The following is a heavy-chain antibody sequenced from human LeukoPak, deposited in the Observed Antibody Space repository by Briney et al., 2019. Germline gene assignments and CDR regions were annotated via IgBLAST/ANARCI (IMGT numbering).Heavy chain of an antibody. CDR3: ARLLPPTYYDYVWGSYPYDYYFDY. CDR1: GGSFSGYN. V-gene: IGHV4-34*01. Sequence: PSETLSLTCAVYGGSFSGYNWNWIRQPPGKGLEWIGEINHSGSTNYNPSLKSRVTISVDTSKNQFSLKLSSVTAADTAVYYCARLLPPTYYDYVWGSYPYDYYFDYWGQGTLVTVSS. CDR2: INHSGST. J-gene: IGHJ4*02. D-gene: IGHD3-16*02.